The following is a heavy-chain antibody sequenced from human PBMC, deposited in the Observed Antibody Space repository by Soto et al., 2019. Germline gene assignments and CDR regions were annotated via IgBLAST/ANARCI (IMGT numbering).Heavy chain of an antibody. CDR3: ARHKKGWSRGYFDY. V-gene: IGHV5-51*01. J-gene: IGHJ4*02. CDR2: FYPGDSDT. CDR1: GYYFPSYW. Sequence: GESLKISCKGSGYYFPSYWIGWVRQMPGKGLEWMGIFYPGDSDTRYSPSFQGQVTISADKSISTAYLQWSSLKASDTAMYYCARHKKGWSRGYFDYWGQGTLVTVSS. D-gene: IGHD6-19*01.